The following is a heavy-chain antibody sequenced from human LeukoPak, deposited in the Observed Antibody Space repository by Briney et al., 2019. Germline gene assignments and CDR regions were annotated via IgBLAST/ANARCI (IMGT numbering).Heavy chain of an antibody. CDR3: ASRTNSGPPF. CDR2: ISYDGSSR. J-gene: IGHJ1*01. V-gene: IGHV3-30-3*01. Sequence: PGGSLRLSCAASGFAFSDCAVHWVRQAPGKGQEWVALISYDGSSRYYADSVKGRFTISRDNSKNTMSLQMNSLRREDTAVYYCASRTNSGPPFWGQGTLVTVSS. D-gene: IGHD3-10*01. CDR1: GFAFSDCA.